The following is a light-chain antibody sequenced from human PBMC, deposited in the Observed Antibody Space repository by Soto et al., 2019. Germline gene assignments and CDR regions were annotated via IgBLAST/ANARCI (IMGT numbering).Light chain of an antibody. Sequence: QSVLTQPASVSGSPGQSITISCTGTSSDVGGYSYVSWYQQHPGKAPKLMIYDVSNRPSGVSNRFSGSKSGNTASLTISGLQAEDEADYYCSSYTCSSTLYVFGTGTKLTVL. CDR3: SSYTCSSTLYV. J-gene: IGLJ1*01. CDR2: DVS. V-gene: IGLV2-14*01. CDR1: SSDVGGYSY.